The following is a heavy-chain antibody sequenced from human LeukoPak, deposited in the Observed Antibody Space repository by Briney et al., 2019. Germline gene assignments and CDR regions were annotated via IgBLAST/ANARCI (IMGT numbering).Heavy chain of an antibody. CDR2: INHSGST. Sequence: PSETLSLTCAVYGGSFSSYYWSWIRQPPGKGLEWIREINHSGSTNYNPSLKSRVIISVDTSMNQFSLKLSSVTAADTAVYYCARRYSSGWYGYWGQGTLVTVSS. CDR3: ARRYSSGWYGY. CDR1: GGSFSSYY. D-gene: IGHD6-19*01. V-gene: IGHV4-34*01. J-gene: IGHJ4*02.